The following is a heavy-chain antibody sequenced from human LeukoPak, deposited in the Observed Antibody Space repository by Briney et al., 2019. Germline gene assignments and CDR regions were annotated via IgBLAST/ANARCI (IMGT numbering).Heavy chain of an antibody. D-gene: IGHD3-22*01. V-gene: IGHV3-20*04. CDR2: INWNGGST. Sequence: PGGSLRLSCAASGFTFDDYGMSWVRQAPGKGLEWVSGINWNGGSTGYADSVKGRFTISRDNSKNTLYLQMNSLRAEDTAVYYCARRAGDYSHPYDYWGQGILVTVSS. J-gene: IGHJ4*02. CDR3: ARRAGDYSHPYDY. CDR1: GFTFDDYG.